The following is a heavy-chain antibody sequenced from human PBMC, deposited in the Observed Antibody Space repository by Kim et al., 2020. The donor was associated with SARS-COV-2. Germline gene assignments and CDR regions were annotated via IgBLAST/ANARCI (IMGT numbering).Heavy chain of an antibody. D-gene: IGHD2-15*01. CDR3: ARLSAAGYWFDP. V-gene: IGHV5-10-1*01. J-gene: IGHJ5*02. Sequence: NYSPSFQGHVTSSADKSISTAYLQWSSLKASDTAMYYCARLSAAGYWFDPWGQGTLVTVSS.